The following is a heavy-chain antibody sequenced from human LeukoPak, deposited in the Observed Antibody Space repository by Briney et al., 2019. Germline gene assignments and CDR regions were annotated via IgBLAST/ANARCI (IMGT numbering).Heavy chain of an antibody. CDR1: GFTFSSYG. CDR3: AKESWGYCSGGSCYFY. V-gene: IGHV3-30*02. J-gene: IGHJ4*02. Sequence: GGSLRLSCAVSGFTFSSYGMHWVRQAPGKGLEWVAFIRYDGSNKYYADSVKGRFTISRDNSKNTLYLQMNSLRAEDTAVYYCAKESWGYCSGGSCYFYWGQGTLVTVSS. D-gene: IGHD2-15*01. CDR2: IRYDGSNK.